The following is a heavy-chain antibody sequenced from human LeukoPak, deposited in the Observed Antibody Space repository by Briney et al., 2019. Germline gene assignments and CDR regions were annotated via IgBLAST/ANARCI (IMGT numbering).Heavy chain of an antibody. J-gene: IGHJ4*02. Sequence: GASVKVSCKASGYTFTGYYMHWVRQAPGQGLEWMGWINPNSGGTNYAQKFQGRVTMTRDTSISTAYMELSRLRSDDTAVYYCARDGPQRITMVRGVIPLFDYWGQGTLVTVSS. CDR1: GYTFTGYY. D-gene: IGHD3-10*01. V-gene: IGHV1-2*02. CDR2: INPNSGGT. CDR3: ARDGPQRITMVRGVIPLFDY.